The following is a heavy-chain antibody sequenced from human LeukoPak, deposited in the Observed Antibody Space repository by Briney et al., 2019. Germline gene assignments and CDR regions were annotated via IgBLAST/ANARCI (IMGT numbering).Heavy chain of an antibody. CDR2: ISGSGGST. D-gene: IGHD3-10*01. Sequence: GGSLRLSCAASGFTFSSYAMSWVRQAPGKGLEWVSAISGSGGSTYYADSVKGRFTISRDNSKNTLYLQMNSLRAEDTAVYYCANANIWLGELFPWGQGTLVTVSS. CDR3: ANANIWLGELFP. V-gene: IGHV3-23*01. CDR1: GFTFSSYA. J-gene: IGHJ4*02.